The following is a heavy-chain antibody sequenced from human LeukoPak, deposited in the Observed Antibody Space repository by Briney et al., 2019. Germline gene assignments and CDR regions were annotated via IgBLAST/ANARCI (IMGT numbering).Heavy chain of an antibody. J-gene: IGHJ4*02. V-gene: IGHV3-9*01. CDR2: FGWKTGNI. D-gene: IGHD3-22*01. CDR1: GFTFDNYA. CDR3: AKDVGSSGYSHFDY. Sequence: QPGRSLRLSCAASGFTFDNYAIHWVRQAPGKGLEWVSGFGWKTGNIEYADSVKGRFTISRDNAKNSLYLQMNSLRAEDTALYYCAKDVGSSGYSHFDYWGQGTLVTVSS.